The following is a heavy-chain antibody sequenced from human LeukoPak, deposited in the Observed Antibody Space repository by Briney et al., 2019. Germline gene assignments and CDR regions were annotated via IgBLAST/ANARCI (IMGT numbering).Heavy chain of an antibody. CDR3: ARLGYCSGGSCYYYYYMDV. Sequence: SETLSLTCTVSGGSIRSYYWSWIRQPPGKGLEWIGYLDYSGSTNYNSSLRGRVTISVDTSKNQFSLKLSSVTAADTAAYYCARLGYCSGGSCYYYYYMDVWGKGTTVTVSS. CDR1: GGSIRSYY. V-gene: IGHV4-59*12. D-gene: IGHD2-15*01. J-gene: IGHJ6*03. CDR2: LDYSGST.